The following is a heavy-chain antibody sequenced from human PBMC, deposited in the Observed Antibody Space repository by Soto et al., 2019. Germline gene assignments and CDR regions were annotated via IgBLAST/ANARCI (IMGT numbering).Heavy chain of an antibody. V-gene: IGHV3-23*01. CDR3: ARYYDFWSGYYYYYYGMDV. CDR1: GFTFSSYA. D-gene: IGHD3-3*01. Sequence: GESLKISCAASGFTFSSYAMSWVRQAPGKGLEWVSAISGSGGSTYYADSVKGRFTISRDNSKNTLYLQMNSLRAEDTAVYYCARYYDFWSGYYYYYYGMDVWGQGTTVTVSS. CDR2: ISGSGGST. J-gene: IGHJ6*02.